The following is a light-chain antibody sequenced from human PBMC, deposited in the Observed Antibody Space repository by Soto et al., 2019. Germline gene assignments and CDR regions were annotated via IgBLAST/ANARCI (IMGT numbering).Light chain of an antibody. J-gene: IGKJ1*01. CDR3: QQYGSSSWT. CDR2: SAS. CDR1: QSLLHSDGKTY. V-gene: IGKV2-29*01. Sequence: DIVLTQTPLSLSVTPGQPASISCKPSQSLLHSDGKTYLYWYQQRPGKAPKLLIYSASTLQTGVPSRFSGSGSGTDFTLTISRLEPEDFAVYYCQQYGSSSWTFGQGTKVDIK.